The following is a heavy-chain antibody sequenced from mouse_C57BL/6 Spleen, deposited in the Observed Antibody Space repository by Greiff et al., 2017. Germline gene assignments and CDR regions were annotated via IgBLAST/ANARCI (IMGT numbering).Heavy chain of an antibody. Sequence: EVQLQQSGPELVKPGASVKISCKASGYTFTDYYMNWVKQSHGKSLEWIGDINPNNGGTSYNQKFKGKATLTVDKSSSTAYMEHRSLTSEDSAVYYCARSPRDYGSSHGYAMDYWGQGTSVTVSS. V-gene: IGHV1-26*01. CDR1: GYTFTDYY. J-gene: IGHJ4*01. CDR3: ARSPRDYGSSHGYAMDY. CDR2: INPNNGGT. D-gene: IGHD1-1*01.